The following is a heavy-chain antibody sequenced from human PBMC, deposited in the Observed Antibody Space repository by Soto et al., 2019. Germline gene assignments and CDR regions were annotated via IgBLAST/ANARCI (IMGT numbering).Heavy chain of an antibody. D-gene: IGHD3-9*01. CDR3: ARQQITIFCLSHQPPCDAFDI. CDR2: ISSSSSYI. Sequence: EVQLVESGGGLVKPGGSLRLSCAASGFTFSSYSMNWVRQSRGKGLEWVSSISSSSSYIYYADSGKGRFTLSRDNGKNCLHPQMTGLRAEDTGVYYCARQQITIFCLSHQPPCDAFDIWGQGTMVTVSS. CDR1: GFTFSSYS. J-gene: IGHJ3*02. V-gene: IGHV3-21*01.